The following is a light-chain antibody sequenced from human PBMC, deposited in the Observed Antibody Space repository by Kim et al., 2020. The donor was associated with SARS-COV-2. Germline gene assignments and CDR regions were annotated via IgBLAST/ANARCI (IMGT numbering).Light chain of an antibody. CDR2: VNSDGSH. J-gene: IGLJ3*02. V-gene: IGLV4-69*01. CDR1: SGHSSYA. Sequence: QPVLTQSPSASASLGASVKVTCTLSSGHSSYAIAWHQQQPEKGPRYLMKVNSDGSHNKGDGIPDRFSGSSSGAERYLIISSLQSEDEADYYCQTWGTGIWVFGGGTKLTVL. CDR3: QTWGTGIWV.